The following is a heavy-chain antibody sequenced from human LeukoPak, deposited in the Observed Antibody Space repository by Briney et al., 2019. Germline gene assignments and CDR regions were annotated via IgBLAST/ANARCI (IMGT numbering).Heavy chain of an antibody. CDR1: GFTFDDYA. J-gene: IGHJ6*02. CDR3: AKDIGSGWYKDGMDV. D-gene: IGHD6-19*01. Sequence: GGSLRLSCAASGFTFDDYAMHWVRQAPGKGLEWVSGISWNSGSIVYADSVKGGFTISRDNAKNSLYLQMNSLTAEDTALYYCAKDIGSGWYKDGMDVWGQGTTVTVSS. V-gene: IGHV3-9*01. CDR2: ISWNSGSI.